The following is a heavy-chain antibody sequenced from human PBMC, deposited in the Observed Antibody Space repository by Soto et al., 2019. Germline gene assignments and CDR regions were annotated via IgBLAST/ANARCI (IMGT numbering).Heavy chain of an antibody. CDR2: FDPEDGET. Sequence: GASVKVSCKVSGYTLTELSMHWVRQAPGKGLEWMGGFDPEDGETIYAQKFQGRVTITEDPSTDTAYMELSSLRSEDTAVYYCATYAYYYGSGWRLGRTWCAFDIWGQGTMVTVSS. D-gene: IGHD3-10*01. J-gene: IGHJ3*02. CDR1: GYTLTELS. CDR3: ATYAYYYGSGWRLGRTWCAFDI. V-gene: IGHV1-24*01.